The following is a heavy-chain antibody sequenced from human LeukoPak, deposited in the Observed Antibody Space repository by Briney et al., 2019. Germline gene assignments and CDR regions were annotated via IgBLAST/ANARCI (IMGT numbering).Heavy chain of an antibody. D-gene: IGHD4-23*01. CDR2: MYYTGNT. V-gene: IGHV4-39*01. Sequence: PSETLSLTCTVSGVSLTRGNYYWDWIRQPPGQGLEWIGSMYYTGNTYYNPSLKSRVTLSLDTSKNHFSLRLSSLTAADTAVYYCATQRLATVAPFDNWGQGTLVSVSS. CDR1: GVSLTRGNYY. CDR3: ATQRLATVAPFDN. J-gene: IGHJ4*02.